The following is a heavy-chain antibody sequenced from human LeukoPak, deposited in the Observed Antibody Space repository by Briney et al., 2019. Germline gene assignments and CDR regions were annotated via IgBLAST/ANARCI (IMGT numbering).Heavy chain of an antibody. V-gene: IGHV1-46*01. CDR1: GYTFTSHY. CDR2: INPSAGST. Sequence: GASVKVSCRASGYTFTSHYMHWVRQAPGQGLEWMGIINPSAGSTSYPQKFQGRVTMTRDTSPSTVYMELSSLRSEDTAVYYCAAPGASGFVGNFWSGPIDFWGQGTLVTVSS. J-gene: IGHJ4*02. CDR3: AAPGASGFVGNFWSGPIDF. D-gene: IGHD3-3*01.